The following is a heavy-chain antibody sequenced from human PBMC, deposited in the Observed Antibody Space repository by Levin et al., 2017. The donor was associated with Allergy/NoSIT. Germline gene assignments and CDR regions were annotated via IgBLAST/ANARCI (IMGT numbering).Heavy chain of an antibody. V-gene: IGHV4-34*01. CDR2: INHSGST. CDR3: ARRRYYYDSSGYYYFLWDY. Sequence: SETLSLTCAVYGGSFSGYYWSWIRQPPGKGLEWIGEINHSGSTNYNPSLKSRVTISVDTSKNQFSLKLSSVTAADTAVYYCARRRYYYDSSGYYYFLWDYWGQGTLVTVSS. J-gene: IGHJ4*02. CDR1: GGSFSGYY. D-gene: IGHD3-22*01.